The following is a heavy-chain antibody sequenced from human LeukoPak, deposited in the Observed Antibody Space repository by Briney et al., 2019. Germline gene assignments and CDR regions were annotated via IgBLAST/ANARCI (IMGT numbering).Heavy chain of an antibody. CDR2: INPSGGST. Sequence: ASVKVSCKASGYTFTTYYIHWVRQAPGQGLEWMGIINPSGGSTSYAQKFHGRVTMTRDTSTSTVYMELSSLRSEDTAVYYCARDPEIAARPVNYQYYGMDVWGQGTTVTVSS. CDR3: ARDPEIAARPVNYQYYGMDV. J-gene: IGHJ6*02. D-gene: IGHD6-6*01. V-gene: IGHV1-46*01. CDR1: GYTFTTYY.